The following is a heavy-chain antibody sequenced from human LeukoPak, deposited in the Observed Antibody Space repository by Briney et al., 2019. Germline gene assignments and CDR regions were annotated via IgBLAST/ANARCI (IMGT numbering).Heavy chain of an antibody. Sequence: KPSETLSLTCTISGDSIRNYYWNWMRQPPGKGLEWIGYTSDSGHTDYEPSLKSRVTISADTSKNQIFLRLTSATAADTAVYYCARWHSHGRYFDYWGQGALVTVSS. CDR2: TSDSGHT. V-gene: IGHV4-59*01. CDR3: ARWHSHGRYFDY. D-gene: IGHD5-18*01. CDR1: GDSIRNYY. J-gene: IGHJ4*02.